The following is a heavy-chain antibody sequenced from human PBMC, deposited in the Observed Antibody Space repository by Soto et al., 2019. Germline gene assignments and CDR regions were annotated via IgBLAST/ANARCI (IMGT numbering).Heavy chain of an antibody. CDR2: ISAGGGST. V-gene: IGHV3-23*01. Sequence: PGGSLRLSCAASGFTFSTYAMSGVRQASGKGLEWVSAISAGGGSTFYADSVKGRFTISRDNSMNTLYLQMNSLRAEDTAVYYCARGPDFWSGYSHFDYWGQGTLVTVSS. D-gene: IGHD3-3*01. J-gene: IGHJ4*02. CDR3: ARGPDFWSGYSHFDY. CDR1: GFTFSTYA.